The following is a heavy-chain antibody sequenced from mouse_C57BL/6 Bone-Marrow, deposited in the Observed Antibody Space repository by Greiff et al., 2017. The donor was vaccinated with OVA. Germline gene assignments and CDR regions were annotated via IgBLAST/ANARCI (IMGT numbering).Heavy chain of an antibody. D-gene: IGHD2-3*01. CDR1: GYTFTSYW. CDR2: IDPYDSET. Sequence: VQLQQSGAELVRPGSSVKLSCTASGYTFTSYWMHWVKQRPIQGLEWIGNIDPYDSETHYNQKFKDQATLTVDKSSSTAYMQLSSLTSEDSAVYYCARADDYYVDWYFDVWGTGPAVTVTA. CDR3: ARADDYYVDWYFDV. J-gene: IGHJ1*03. V-gene: IGHV1-52*01.